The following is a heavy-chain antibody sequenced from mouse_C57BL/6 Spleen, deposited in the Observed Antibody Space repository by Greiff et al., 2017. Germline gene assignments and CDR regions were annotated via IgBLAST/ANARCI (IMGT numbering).Heavy chain of an antibody. CDR3: ARRDGFLYYFDY. J-gene: IGHJ2*01. CDR1: GYAFSSYW. CDR2: IYPGDGDT. V-gene: IGHV1-80*01. D-gene: IGHD2-3*01. Sequence: VQLVESGAELVKPGASVKISCKASGYAFSSYWMNWVKQRPGKGLEWIGQIYPGDGDTNYNGKFKGKATLTADKSSSTAYMQLSSLTSEDSAVYFCARRDGFLYYFDYWGQGTTLTVSS.